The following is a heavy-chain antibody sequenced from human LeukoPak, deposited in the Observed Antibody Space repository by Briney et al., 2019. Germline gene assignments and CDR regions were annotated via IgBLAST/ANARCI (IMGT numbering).Heavy chain of an antibody. J-gene: IGHJ4*02. CDR3: AKDIGSYYDY. Sequence: GGSLRLSCVASGFTFSSNGMHWVRQAPGKGLEWVTFIQYDGSKKYYADSVKGRFTISRDNSKKTLYLEMNSLRAEDTAVYYCAKDIGSYYDYWGQGILVTVSS. CDR1: GFTFSSNG. D-gene: IGHD3-10*01. CDR2: IQYDGSKK. V-gene: IGHV3-30*02.